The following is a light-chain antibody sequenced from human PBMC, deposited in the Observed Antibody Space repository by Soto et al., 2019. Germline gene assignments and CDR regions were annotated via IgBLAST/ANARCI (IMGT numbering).Light chain of an antibody. CDR2: DVS. CDR1: SSDVHYYNF. V-gene: IGLV2-8*01. J-gene: IGLJ3*02. CDR3: SSYVGLNTWL. Sequence: QSALTQPPSASGSPGQSVTISCTGTSSDVHYYNFVSWYQQHPGKAPKLMIFDVSKRPSGVPDRFSGSKSGNTASLTVSGLQAEDEADYYCSSYVGLNTWLFGGGTKLTVL.